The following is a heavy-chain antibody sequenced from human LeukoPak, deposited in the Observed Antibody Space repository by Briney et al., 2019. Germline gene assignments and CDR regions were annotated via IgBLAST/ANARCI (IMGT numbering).Heavy chain of an antibody. CDR2: IGGSDGDT. J-gene: IGHJ4*02. Sequence: GGSLRLSCAASGFTFSSYAMSWVRQAPGKGLEWVSGIGGSDGDTFYTDSVKGRFTISRDNSKNSLYLQMNSLRLEDSAVYYCVKYHVCGTHYFDSWGQGTLVTVSS. D-gene: IGHD1-26*01. CDR3: VKYHVCGTHYFDS. CDR1: GFTFSSYA. V-gene: IGHV3-23*01.